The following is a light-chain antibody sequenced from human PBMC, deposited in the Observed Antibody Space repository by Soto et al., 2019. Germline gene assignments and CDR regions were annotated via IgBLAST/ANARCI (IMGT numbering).Light chain of an antibody. CDR1: RDVGSD. J-gene: IGKJ1*01. CDR2: AAS. Sequence: HMTQSPSSLSASVGEKIIITCRASRDVGSDVSWYQQKPGQAPKLLIYAASNLYTGVPSRFSGSRSGTEFTLTISSLQPEDFASYYCLQDYGDSWTFGQGTKVEIK. V-gene: IGKV1-6*01. CDR3: LQDYGDSWT.